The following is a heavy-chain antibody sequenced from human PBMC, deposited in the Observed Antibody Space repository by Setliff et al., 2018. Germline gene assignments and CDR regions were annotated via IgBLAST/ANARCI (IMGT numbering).Heavy chain of an antibody. CDR1: GYSFTSHY. J-gene: IGHJ3*02. D-gene: IGHD3-22*01. CDR2: INPGGVTF. V-gene: IGHV1-46*01. CDR3: ARDGLTMIVFDAFDI. Sequence: GASVKVSCKTSGYSFTSHYMHWVRQAPGQGLEWMGIINPGGVTFSSTQNFEGRVSMTSDMSTSTVFMELNSLTSDDTGVYYCARDGLTMIVFDAFDIWGQGTMVTVSS.